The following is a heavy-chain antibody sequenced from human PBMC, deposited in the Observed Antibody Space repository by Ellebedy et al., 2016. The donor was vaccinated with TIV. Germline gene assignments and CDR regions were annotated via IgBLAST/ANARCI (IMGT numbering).Heavy chain of an antibody. CDR3: ARGIDSGSYYYGSGSQNFDY. D-gene: IGHD3-10*01. Sequence: MPSETLSLTCTVSGGSISSYYWSWIRQPPGKGLEWIGYIYYSGNTNYNPSLKSRVTISVDTSKNRFSLKLSSVTAADTAVYYCARGIDSGSYYYGSGSQNFDYWGQGTLVTVSS. CDR2: IYYSGNT. J-gene: IGHJ4*02. CDR1: GGSISSYY. V-gene: IGHV4-59*01.